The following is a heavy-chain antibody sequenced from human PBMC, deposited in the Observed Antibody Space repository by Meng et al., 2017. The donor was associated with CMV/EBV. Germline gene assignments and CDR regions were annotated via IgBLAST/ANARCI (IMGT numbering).Heavy chain of an antibody. CDR2: ISGSGGST. V-gene: IGHV3-23*01. D-gene: IGHD5-12*01. Sequence: GGSLRLSCAASGFTFSSYAMSWVRQAPGKGLEWVSAISGSGGSTYYADSVKGRFTISRDNSKNSLYLQMNSLRAEDTAVYYCARDRQWLRFLWSYGMDVWGQGTTVTVSS. CDR3: ARDRQWLRFLWSYGMDV. CDR1: GFTFSSYA. J-gene: IGHJ6*02.